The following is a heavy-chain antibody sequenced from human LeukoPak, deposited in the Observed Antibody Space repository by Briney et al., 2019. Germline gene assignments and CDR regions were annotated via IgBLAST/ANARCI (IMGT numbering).Heavy chain of an antibody. V-gene: IGHV3-30*07. CDR2: ISYDGSNK. D-gene: IGHD6-13*01. Sequence: GGFLRLSCAASGFTFSSHALHWVRQAPGKGLEWVAIISYDGSNKYYADSVKGRFTISRDNSKNTLYLQMNSLRAEDTAVYYCAALAAAWRDYWGQGTLVTVSS. CDR3: AALAAAWRDY. J-gene: IGHJ4*02. CDR1: GFTFSSHA.